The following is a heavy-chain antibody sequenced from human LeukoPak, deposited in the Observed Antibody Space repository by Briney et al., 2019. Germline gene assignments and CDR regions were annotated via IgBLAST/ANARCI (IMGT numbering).Heavy chain of an antibody. CDR1: GYTFTSYG. D-gene: IGHD3-10*01. CDR2: ISAYNGNT. J-gene: IGHJ4*02. Sequence: ASVKVSCKASGYTFTSYGISWVRQAPGQGLEWMGWISAYNGNTNYAQKLQGRVTMTTDTSTSTAYVELRSLRSDDTAVYYCARDLMVRGGGIDYWGQGTLVTVSS. V-gene: IGHV1-18*01. CDR3: ARDLMVRGGGIDY.